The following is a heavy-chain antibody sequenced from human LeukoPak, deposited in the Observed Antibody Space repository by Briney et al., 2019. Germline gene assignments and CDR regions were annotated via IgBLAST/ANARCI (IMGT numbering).Heavy chain of an antibody. V-gene: IGHV4-59*01. J-gene: IGHJ4*02. CDR3: ARVRRYYDSSGYPSRLFDY. CDR1: GGSISSYY. D-gene: IGHD3-22*01. Sequence: SETLSLTCTVSGGSISSYYWSWIRQPPGKGLEWIGYIYYSGSTNYNPSLKSRVTISVDTSKNQFSLKLSSVTAADTAVYYCARVRRYYDSSGYPSRLFDYWGQGTLVTVSS. CDR2: IYYSGST.